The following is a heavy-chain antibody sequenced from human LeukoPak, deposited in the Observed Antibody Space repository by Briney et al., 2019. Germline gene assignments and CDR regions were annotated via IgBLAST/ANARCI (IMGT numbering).Heavy chain of an antibody. Sequence: GASVKVSCKASGYTFTSYYMHWVRQAPGQGLEWMGIINPSGGSTSYAQKFQGRVTMTRDMSTSTVYMELSSLRSEDTAVYYCARDRDYDILTGSPLFMNWFDPWGQGTLVTVSS. CDR3: ARDRDYDILTGSPLFMNWFDP. CDR1: GYTFTSYY. V-gene: IGHV1-46*01. J-gene: IGHJ5*02. CDR2: INPSGGST. D-gene: IGHD3-9*01.